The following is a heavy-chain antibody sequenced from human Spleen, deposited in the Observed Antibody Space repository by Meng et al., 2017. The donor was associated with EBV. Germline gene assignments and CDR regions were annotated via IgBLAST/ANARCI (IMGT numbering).Heavy chain of an antibody. V-gene: IGHV4-39*01. CDR2: IYYSGST. D-gene: IGHD3-16*02. J-gene: IGHJ4*02. CDR3: ATYRHDYIWGTYRYFDY. CDR1: GDSISSSRYY. Sequence: QLRLQRQALGLVKPSVSLSLTCTVAGDSISSSRYYWAWIRQPPGKGLEWIASIYYSGSTYYSPSLKSRVTISVDTSKNQFSLKLTSVTAADTAVYCCATYRHDYIWGTYRYFDYWGQGTLVTVSS.